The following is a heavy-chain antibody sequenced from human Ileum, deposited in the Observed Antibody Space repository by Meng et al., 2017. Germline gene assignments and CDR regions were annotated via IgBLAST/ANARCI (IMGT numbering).Heavy chain of an antibody. CDR2: ISSGGGTT. V-gene: IGHV3-23*01. CDR1: GFTFSTYA. D-gene: IGHD4-11*01. CDR3: ASRHSDSFDS. Sequence: GESLKISCTASGFTFSTYAMSWVRQAPGKELQWVSTISSGGGTTYYADSVKGRFTISRDNSKNTLYLQMSSLRAEDTAVYYCASRHSDSFDSWGQGTLVTVSS. J-gene: IGHJ4*02.